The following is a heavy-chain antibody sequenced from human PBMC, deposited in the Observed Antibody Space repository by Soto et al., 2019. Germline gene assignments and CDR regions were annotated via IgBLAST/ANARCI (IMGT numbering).Heavy chain of an antibody. D-gene: IGHD6-6*01. CDR3: ARDHIAARHYGMDV. V-gene: IGHV4-59*01. CDR1: GDSISNYY. Sequence: PSETLSLTCSVSGDSISNYYWSWIRQPPGKGLEWIGYIYDSGSTDYNPSLKSRVTISVDRSKNHFSLKLSSVTAADTAVYYCARDHIAARHYGMDVWGQGTTVTVSS. J-gene: IGHJ6*02. CDR2: IYDSGST.